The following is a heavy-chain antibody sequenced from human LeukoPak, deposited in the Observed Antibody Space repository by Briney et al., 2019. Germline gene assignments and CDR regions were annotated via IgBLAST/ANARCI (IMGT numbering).Heavy chain of an antibody. Sequence: ASVKVSCKASGYTFTAYYIQWVRQAPGQGLEWMGTIRPGDTRTTYAQKFQGRVTMTWDMSTTTGYMELSSLRSEDTAVYYCVREKSGGTYDYWGRGTLVTVSS. CDR2: IRPGDTRT. J-gene: IGHJ4*02. D-gene: IGHD3-16*01. CDR3: VREKSGGTYDY. V-gene: IGHV1-46*01. CDR1: GYTFTAYY.